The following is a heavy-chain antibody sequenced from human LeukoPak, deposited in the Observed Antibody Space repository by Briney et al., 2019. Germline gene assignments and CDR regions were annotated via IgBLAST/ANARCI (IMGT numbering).Heavy chain of an antibody. CDR1: GFTVSGNH. V-gene: IGHV3-66*01. CDR3: ARDKFRGYFDY. CDR2: IYSGGTT. D-gene: IGHD3-10*01. Sequence: PGGSLRLSCAASGFTVSGNHMSWVRQSPEKGLEWVSAIYSGGTTYYADSVKGRFTISRDTSKNTLYLQMNSLRAEDTAVYYCARDKFRGYFDYWGQGTLVTVSS. J-gene: IGHJ4*02.